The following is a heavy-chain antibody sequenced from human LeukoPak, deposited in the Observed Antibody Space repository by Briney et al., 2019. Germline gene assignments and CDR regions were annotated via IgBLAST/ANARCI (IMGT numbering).Heavy chain of an antibody. V-gene: IGHV6-1*01. J-gene: IGHJ5*02. D-gene: IGHD3-16*01. CDR1: GDSVSSNSAT. CDR2: TYYRSKWYN. Sequence: SQTLSLTCAFSGDSVSSNSATWNWIRQSPSRGLEWLGRTYYRSKWYNDYAVSVKGRITFNPDTSKNQFSLQLNSVTPEDTAVYYCARIRGQGVSWFDPWGQGTLVTVSS. CDR3: ARIRGQGVSWFDP.